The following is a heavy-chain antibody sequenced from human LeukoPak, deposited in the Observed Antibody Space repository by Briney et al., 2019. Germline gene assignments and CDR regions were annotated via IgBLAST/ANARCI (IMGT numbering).Heavy chain of an antibody. V-gene: IGHV4-4*07. CDR1: GGSISSYY. D-gene: IGHD3-10*01. J-gene: IGHJ5*02. CDR3: ARDQGLFTMVRGTREGLNWFDP. Sequence: SETLSLTCTVSGGSISSYYWSWIRQPAGKGLEWNGRIYTSGSTNYNPSLKSRVTMSIDTSKNQFSLKLSSVTAADTAVYYCARDQGLFTMVRGTREGLNWFDPWGQGTLVTVSS. CDR2: IYTSGST.